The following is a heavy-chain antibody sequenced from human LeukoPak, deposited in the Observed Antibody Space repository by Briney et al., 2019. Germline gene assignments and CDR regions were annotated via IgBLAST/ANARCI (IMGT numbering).Heavy chain of an antibody. D-gene: IGHD6-19*01. CDR3: AKQRGQWLVIDY. J-gene: IGHJ4*02. V-gene: IGHV3-23*01. CDR1: GFTFSSYA. Sequence: PGGSLRLSCAASGFTFSSYAMSWVRQAPGKGLEWVSAISGSGGSTYYADSVKGRFTISRDNCKNTLYLQMNSLRAEDTAVYYCAKQRGQWLVIDYWGQGTLVTVSS. CDR2: ISGSGGST.